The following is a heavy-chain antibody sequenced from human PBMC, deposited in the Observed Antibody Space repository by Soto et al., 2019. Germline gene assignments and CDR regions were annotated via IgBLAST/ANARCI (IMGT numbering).Heavy chain of an antibody. CDR1: GGSISSGVYY. Sequence: SETLSLTCTVSGGSISSGVYYWSWIRQHPGKGLEWIGYIYYSGSTYYNPSLKSRVTISVDTSKNQFSLKLSSVTAADTAVYYCASVSSWYQNFDYWGKGPLVKVS. CDR2: IYYSGST. V-gene: IGHV4-31*03. CDR3: ASVSSWYQNFDY. D-gene: IGHD6-13*01. J-gene: IGHJ4*02.